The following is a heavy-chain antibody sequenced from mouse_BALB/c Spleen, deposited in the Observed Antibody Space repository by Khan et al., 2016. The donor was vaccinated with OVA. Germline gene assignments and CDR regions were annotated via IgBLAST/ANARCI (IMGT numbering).Heavy chain of an antibody. D-gene: IGHD4-1*01. J-gene: IGHJ3*01. CDR3: VRDYWDVFAY. V-gene: IGHV14-3*02. Sequence: VRLQQSGAELVKPGASVKLSCTASGFNIKDTYMHWVKQRPEQGLEWIGRIDPANGNTKCDPKFQGKATITADTSSNTAYLRLSSLTSEDTAVYYCVRDYWDVFAYWGQGTLVTVSA. CDR2: IDPANGNT. CDR1: GFNIKDTY.